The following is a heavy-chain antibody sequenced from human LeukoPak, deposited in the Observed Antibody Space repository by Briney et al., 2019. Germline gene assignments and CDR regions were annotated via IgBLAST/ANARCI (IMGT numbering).Heavy chain of an antibody. D-gene: IGHD3-10*01. Sequence: SSETLSLTCTVSGYSISSGYYWGWIRQPPGKGLEWIGSIYHSGSTYYNPSLKSRVTISVDTSKNQFSLKLSSVTAADTAVYYCARGDISYYGSGSYFSDAFDIWGQGTMVTVSS. CDR3: ARGDISYYGSGSYFSDAFDI. CDR2: IYHSGST. J-gene: IGHJ3*02. V-gene: IGHV4-38-2*02. CDR1: GYSISSGYY.